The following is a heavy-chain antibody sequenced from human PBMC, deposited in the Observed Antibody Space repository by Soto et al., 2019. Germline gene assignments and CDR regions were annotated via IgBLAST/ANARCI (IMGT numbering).Heavy chain of an antibody. CDR2: IKQDGGDK. Sequence: EVHLVESGGGLVQPGGSLRLSCAASGFTFSNYWMNWVRQAPGKGLEWVAIIKQDGGDKYYVDSVKGRFTISRDNAENSLYLQMSSLRADDTAVYYCAGGTGWLSDLWGQGTLVTVSS. D-gene: IGHD6-19*01. CDR3: AGGTGWLSDL. CDR1: GFTFSNYW. J-gene: IGHJ5*02. V-gene: IGHV3-7*04.